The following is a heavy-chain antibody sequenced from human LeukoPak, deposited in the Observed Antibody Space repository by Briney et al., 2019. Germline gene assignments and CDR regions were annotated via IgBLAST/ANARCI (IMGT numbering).Heavy chain of an antibody. Sequence: PSETLPLTCTVSGGSISSYYWSWIRQPPGKGLEWIGYIYYSGSTNYNPSLKSRVTISVDTSKNQFSLKLSSVTAADTAVYYCARINYDFWSGSSLDYWGQGTLVTVSS. D-gene: IGHD3-3*01. CDR1: GGSISSYY. J-gene: IGHJ4*02. CDR2: IYYSGST. CDR3: ARINYDFWSGSSLDY. V-gene: IGHV4-59*01.